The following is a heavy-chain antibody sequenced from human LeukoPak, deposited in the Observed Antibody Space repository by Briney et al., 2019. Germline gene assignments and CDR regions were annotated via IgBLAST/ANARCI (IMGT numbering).Heavy chain of an antibody. J-gene: IGHJ4*02. D-gene: IGHD2-15*01. CDR2: IYHSGST. CDR3: ARDSPPAYCSGGSCYFDY. Sequence: SETLSLTCTVSGYSISSGYYWGWIRQPPGKGLEWIGSIYHSGSTYYNPSLKSRVTISVDTSKNQFSLKLSSVTAADTAVYYCARDSPPAYCSGGSCYFDYWGQGTLVTVSS. V-gene: IGHV4-38-2*02. CDR1: GYSISSGYY.